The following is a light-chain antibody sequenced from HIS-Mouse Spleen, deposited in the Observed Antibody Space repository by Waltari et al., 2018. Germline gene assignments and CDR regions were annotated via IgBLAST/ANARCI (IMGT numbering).Light chain of an antibody. CDR3: SSYTSSSTV. V-gene: IGLV2-14*03. Sequence: QSALTQPASVSGSPGQSITISCTGTSSDVGGYNYVSWSQQHPGKAPKLMIYDVSNRPSGVSNRFSGSKSGNTASLTISGLQAEDEADYYCSSYTSSSTVFGGGTKLTVL. J-gene: IGLJ2*01. CDR1: SSDVGGYNY. CDR2: DVS.